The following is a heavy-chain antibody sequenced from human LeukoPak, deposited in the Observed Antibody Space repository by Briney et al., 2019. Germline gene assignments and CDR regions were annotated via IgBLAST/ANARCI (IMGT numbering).Heavy chain of an antibody. CDR1: GFTFIRHW. J-gene: IGHJ4*02. CDR3: VRESTYTYAYALDY. D-gene: IGHD5-18*01. CDR2: IKEDGSEI. V-gene: IGHV3-7*01. Sequence: PGGSLRLYCAASGFTFIRHWISWVRQAPGKGLEWVANIKEDGSEIHYVDSVKGRFTISRDNAENSLYLQMNSLRAEDTAVYYCVRESTYTYAYALDYWGQGTLVTVSS.